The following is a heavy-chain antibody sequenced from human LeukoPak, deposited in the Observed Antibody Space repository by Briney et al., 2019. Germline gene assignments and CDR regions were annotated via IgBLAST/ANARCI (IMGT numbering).Heavy chain of an antibody. Sequence: SQTLSLTCAISGDSVSSNSAAWNWIRQPPSRGLEWLGRIYYRSKWCNDYAVSVKSRMTINPDTSKNQFSLQLNSVTPEDTAVYYCAREEANYFDYWGQGTLVTVSS. CDR2: IYYRSKWCN. CDR3: AREEANYFDY. D-gene: IGHD1-26*01. CDR1: GDSVSSNSAA. J-gene: IGHJ4*02. V-gene: IGHV6-1*01.